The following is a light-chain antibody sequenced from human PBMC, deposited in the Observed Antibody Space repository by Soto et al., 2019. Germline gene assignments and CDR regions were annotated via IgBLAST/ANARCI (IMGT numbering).Light chain of an antibody. V-gene: IGKV1-33*01. CDR1: QDISKY. Sequence: DTQMTQSPSSLSASVGDSVIITCQASQDISKYLNWYQQNPGEAPNLLIYDASNLETGVPSRFSGSGSGTHITFTISSLQAEDIATYYCQQYDHVPVTFGGGTKVEIK. CDR3: QQYDHVPVT. J-gene: IGKJ4*01. CDR2: DAS.